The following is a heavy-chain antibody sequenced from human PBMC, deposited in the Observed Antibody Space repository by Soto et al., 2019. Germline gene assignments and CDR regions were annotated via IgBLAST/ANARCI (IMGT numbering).Heavy chain of an antibody. CDR1: GYTFTSYG. D-gene: IGHD2-8*01. CDR2: IRAYNGNT. CDR3: ARDRIVLMVYPPAADAFDI. Sequence: GASVKVSCKASGYTFTSYGISWVRQAPGQGLEWMGWIRAYNGNTNYAQKLQGRVTMTTDTSTSTAYMELRSLRSDDTAVYYCARDRIVLMVYPPAADAFDIWGQGTMVTVSS. J-gene: IGHJ3*02. V-gene: IGHV1-18*01.